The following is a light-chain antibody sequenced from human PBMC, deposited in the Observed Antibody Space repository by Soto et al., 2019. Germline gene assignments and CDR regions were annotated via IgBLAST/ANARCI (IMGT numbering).Light chain of an antibody. V-gene: IGKV3-11*01. J-gene: IGKJ1*01. CDR2: DAS. CDR1: QNVSRF. CDR3: QQNGRSHPWT. Sequence: EILLPQAPATLYLSTGERATLSCRASQNVSRFLAWYQRRPGQATSLLIYDASNRASDIPARFSGSGSGTDFTLTISRLEPEDFAVYYCQQNGRSHPWTFGQGTQVDIK.